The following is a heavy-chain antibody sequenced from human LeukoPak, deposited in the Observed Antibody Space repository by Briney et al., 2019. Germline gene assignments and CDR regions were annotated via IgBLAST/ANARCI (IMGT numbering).Heavy chain of an antibody. CDR2: IIPIFGTA. D-gene: IGHD1-7*01. CDR1: GGTFSSYA. CDR3: ARGSNWNYAGHY. J-gene: IGHJ4*02. Sequence: SVKVSCKASGGTFSSYAIIWVRQAPGQGLEWMGGIIPIFGTANYAQKFQGRVTITTDESTSTAYMELSSLRSEDTAVYYCARGSNWNYAGHYWGQGTLVTVSS. V-gene: IGHV1-69*05.